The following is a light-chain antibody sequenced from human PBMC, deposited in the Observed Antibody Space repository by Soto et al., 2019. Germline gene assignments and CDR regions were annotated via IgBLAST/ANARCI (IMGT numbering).Light chain of an antibody. Sequence: QSALTQPPSASGSPGQSVTISCTGTSSDVGGYNSVSWYQQHPGKAPKLMIYDVTKRPSGVPDRFSGSKSGNTASLTVSGLQAEDEADYYCCSYAGSNNLVFAGGTKVTVL. CDR1: SSDVGGYNS. CDR2: DVT. V-gene: IGLV2-8*01. J-gene: IGLJ2*01. CDR3: CSYAGSNNLV.